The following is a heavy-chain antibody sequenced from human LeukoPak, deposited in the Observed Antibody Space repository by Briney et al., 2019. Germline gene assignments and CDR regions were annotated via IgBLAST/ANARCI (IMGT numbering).Heavy chain of an antibody. J-gene: IGHJ6*03. V-gene: IGHV3-30*02. Sequence: GGSLRLSCAPSGFTFSSYGMHWVRQAPGKGLEWVTFIRYDGSNKYYADSVKGRFTISRDNSKNTLYLQMNSLRAEDMAVYYCAKSSGYRENYYYYYMDVWGKGTTVTVSS. CDR3: AKSSGYRENYYYYYMDV. D-gene: IGHD3-22*01. CDR2: IRYDGSNK. CDR1: GFTFSSYG.